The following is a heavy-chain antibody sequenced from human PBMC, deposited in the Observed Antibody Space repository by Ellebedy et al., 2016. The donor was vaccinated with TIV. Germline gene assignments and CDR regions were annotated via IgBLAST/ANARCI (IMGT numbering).Heavy chain of an antibody. Sequence: GESLKISCAASGFTFSSYSMNWVRQAPGKGLEWVSSISSSSSYIYYADSVKGRFTISRDNAKNSLYLQMNSLRAEDTAVYYCARDMVPNCYYYYGMDVWGQGTTVTVSS. D-gene: IGHD3-10*01. CDR2: ISSSSSYI. CDR1: GFTFSSYS. J-gene: IGHJ6*02. CDR3: ARDMVPNCYYYYGMDV. V-gene: IGHV3-21*01.